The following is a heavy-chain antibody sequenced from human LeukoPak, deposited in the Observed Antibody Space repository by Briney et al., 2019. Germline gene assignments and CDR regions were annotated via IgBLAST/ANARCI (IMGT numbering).Heavy chain of an antibody. J-gene: IGHJ6*02. V-gene: IGHV4-34*01. CDR1: GGSFSGYY. Sequence: PSETLSLTCAVYGGSFSGYYWSWIRQPPGKGLEWIGEINHSGSTNYNPSLKSRVTISVDTSKNQFSLKLSSVTAADTAVYYCAREGSHSSSWYYFGLQYGMDVWGQGTTVTVSS. CDR3: AREGSHSSSWYYFGLQYGMDV. D-gene: IGHD6-13*01. CDR2: INHSGST.